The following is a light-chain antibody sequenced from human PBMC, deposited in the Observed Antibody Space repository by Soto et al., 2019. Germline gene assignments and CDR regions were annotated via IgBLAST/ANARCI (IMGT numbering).Light chain of an antibody. CDR2: DVT. CDR3: CSYADNYSWV. CDR1: GSDVGGYNY. V-gene: IGLV2-11*01. Sequence: QSALTQPRSVSGSPGQSVTISCTGTGSDVGGYNYVSWYQQHPGKAPKLMIYDVTTRPSGVPDRFSGSKSGNTASLTISGLQAEDDADYYCCSYADNYSWVFGGGTKLTVL. J-gene: IGLJ3*02.